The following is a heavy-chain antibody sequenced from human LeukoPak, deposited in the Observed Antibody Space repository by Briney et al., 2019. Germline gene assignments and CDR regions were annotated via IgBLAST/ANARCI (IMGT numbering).Heavy chain of an antibody. V-gene: IGHV1-18*01. CDR3: AKDRRYCSGSSCYKIDY. CDR1: GYTFINYG. Sequence: GASVKVSCKASGYTFINYGITWVRQAPGHGLEWMGWISVYNGNTKYAQKLQGRVTMTTDTSTSTVYMELRSLRSDDTAVYYCAKDRRYCSGSSCYKIDYWGQGTLVTVSS. J-gene: IGHJ4*02. CDR2: ISVYNGNT. D-gene: IGHD2-15*01.